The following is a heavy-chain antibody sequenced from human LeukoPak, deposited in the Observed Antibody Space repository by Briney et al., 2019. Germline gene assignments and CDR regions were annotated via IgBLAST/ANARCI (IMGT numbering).Heavy chain of an antibody. CDR2: INSDGSTT. CDR1: GFTFSDAW. D-gene: IGHD1-1*01. J-gene: IGHJ5*02. Sequence: PGGSLRLSCVASGFTFSDAWMSWVRQAPGKGLVWVSRINSDGSTTTYADSVKGRFTISRDNAKNTLYLQMNSLRAEDTAVYYCVRGVGYTLLSWGQGTLVTVSS. V-gene: IGHV3-74*01. CDR3: VRGVGYTLLS.